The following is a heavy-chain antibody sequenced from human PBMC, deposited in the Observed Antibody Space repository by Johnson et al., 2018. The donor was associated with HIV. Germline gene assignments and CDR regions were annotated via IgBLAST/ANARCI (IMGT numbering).Heavy chain of an antibody. CDR3: AKVHFSGGYPGDAFEI. CDR1: GFSFSSYG. D-gene: IGHD1-26*01. CDR2: IGTAGDT. J-gene: IGHJ3*02. Sequence: MLLVESGGGVVQPGRSLRLSCAASGFSFSSYGMHWVRQATGKGLEWVSAIGTAGDTYYPGSVKGRFTISRENAKNSLYLQMNSLRAEDTAVYYCAKVHFSGGYPGDAFEIWGQWTMVTVAS. V-gene: IGHV3-13*01.